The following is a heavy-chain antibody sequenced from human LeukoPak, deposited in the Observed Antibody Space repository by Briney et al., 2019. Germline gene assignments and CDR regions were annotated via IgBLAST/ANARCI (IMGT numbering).Heavy chain of an antibody. CDR2: ISGSSSTV. D-gene: IGHD2-15*01. V-gene: IGHV3-48*01. CDR3: ARANNSSWHN. CDR1: GFTFNTYN. J-gene: IGHJ4*02. Sequence: TGGSLRLSCAASGFTFNTYNMNWVRQAPGKGLQWVSYISGSSSTVFYSDSVKGRFTISRDNGKNSLYLQMTSLRVEDTAIYYCARANNSSWHNWGQGALVTVSS.